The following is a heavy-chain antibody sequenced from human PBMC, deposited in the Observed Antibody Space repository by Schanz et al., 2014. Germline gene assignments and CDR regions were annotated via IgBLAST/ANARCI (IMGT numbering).Heavy chain of an antibody. D-gene: IGHD1-26*01. CDR2: IAYDGSRK. V-gene: IGHV3-30*02. CDR3: VTWSTTYLYQDY. Sequence: HVQLVESGGGVVQPGGSLRLSCAASGFTFSAFGMHWVRQAPGKGLDWVAFIAYDGSRKYYGELVRGRFTISKDNSKNALSLQMSDLRGDDAALYYGVTWSTTYLYQDYWGQGTLVSVSA. J-gene: IGHJ4*02. CDR1: GFTFSAFG.